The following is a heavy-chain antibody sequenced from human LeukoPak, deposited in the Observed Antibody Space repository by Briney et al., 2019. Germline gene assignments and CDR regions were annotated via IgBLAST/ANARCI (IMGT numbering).Heavy chain of an antibody. Sequence: GGSLRLSCAASGFTFSSYSMNWVRQAPGKGLEWVSSISISSSYIYYADSVKGRFTISRDNAKNSLYLQMNSLRAEDTAVYYCAGYYDSSGYGLTGAFDIWGQGTMVTVSS. CDR2: ISISSSYI. J-gene: IGHJ3*02. V-gene: IGHV3-21*01. CDR1: GFTFSSYS. D-gene: IGHD3-22*01. CDR3: AGYYDSSGYGLTGAFDI.